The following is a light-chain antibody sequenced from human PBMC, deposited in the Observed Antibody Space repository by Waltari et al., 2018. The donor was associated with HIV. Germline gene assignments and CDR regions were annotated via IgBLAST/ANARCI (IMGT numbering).Light chain of an antibody. CDR1: HNVLFGSNNRNH. CDR3: QQYYSTPWN. CDR2: WAS. V-gene: IGKV4-1*01. J-gene: IGKJ3*01. Sequence: DIVMTQSPDSLALSLGERATINCKSNHNVLFGSNNRNHLAWYQQKPGQPPRLLIYWASARESGVPDRFSGSGSGTDFTLTISSLQAEDVAVYYCQQYYSTPWNFGPGTRVDIK.